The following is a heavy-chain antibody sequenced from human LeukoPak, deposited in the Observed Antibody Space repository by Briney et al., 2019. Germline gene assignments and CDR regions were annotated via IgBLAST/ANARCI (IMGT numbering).Heavy chain of an antibody. V-gene: IGHV1-8*01. D-gene: IGHD2-8*01. J-gene: IGHJ5*02. Sequence: VGQAAGQGLEWMGWMNPNSGNTGYAQKFQGRVTMTRNTSISTAYMELSSLRSEDTAVYYCARANRVDAPEAWFDPWGQGPL. CDR2: MNPNSGNT. CDR3: ARANRVDAPEAWFDP.